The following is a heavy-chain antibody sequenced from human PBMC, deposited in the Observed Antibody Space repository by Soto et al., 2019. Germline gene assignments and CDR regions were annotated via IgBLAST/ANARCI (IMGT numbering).Heavy chain of an antibody. CDR1: GFTFTNHN. Sequence: EVQLVESGGGLVKPGGSLRLSCAASGFTFTNHNMNWVRQAPGKGLEWVSSISSSSSFRNYADSVKGRFSISRDNDKNLVYRQMDSLRAEDTAVYYCARDPPLSVLVVVATDDFGGQGTRVTVSS. J-gene: IGHJ4*02. CDR2: ISSSSSFR. CDR3: ARDPPLSVLVVVATDDF. V-gene: IGHV3-21*02. D-gene: IGHD2-21*01.